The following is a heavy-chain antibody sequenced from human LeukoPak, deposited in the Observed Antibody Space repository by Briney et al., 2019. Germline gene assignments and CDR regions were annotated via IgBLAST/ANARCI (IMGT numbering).Heavy chain of an antibody. CDR2: IYYSGST. CDR1: GGSISSSSYY. CDR3: ARFSSGSVYFDY. D-gene: IGHD6-19*01. Sequence: PSETLSLTCTVSGGSISSSSYYWGWIRQPPGKGLEWIGSIYYSGSTYYNPSLKSRVTISVDTSKNQFSLKLSSVTAADTAVYYCARFSSGSVYFDYWGQGTLVTVSS. V-gene: IGHV4-39*01. J-gene: IGHJ4*02.